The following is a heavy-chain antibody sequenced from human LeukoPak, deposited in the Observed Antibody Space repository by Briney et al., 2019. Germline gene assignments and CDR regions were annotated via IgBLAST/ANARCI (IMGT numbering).Heavy chain of an antibody. V-gene: IGHV1-2*02. Sequence: ASVKVSCKASGYTFTGYYMHWVRQAPGQWLEWMGWINPNSGGTNYAQKFQGRVTMTRDTSISTAYMGLSRLRSDDTAVYYCARNMVRGVIIRHYGMDVWGQGTTVTVSS. CDR2: INPNSGGT. CDR3: ARNMVRGVIIRHYGMDV. CDR1: GYTFTGYY. J-gene: IGHJ6*02. D-gene: IGHD3-10*01.